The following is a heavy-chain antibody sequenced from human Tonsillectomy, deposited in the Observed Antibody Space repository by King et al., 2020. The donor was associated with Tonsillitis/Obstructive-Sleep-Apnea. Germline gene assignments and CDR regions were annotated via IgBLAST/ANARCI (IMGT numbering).Heavy chain of an antibody. CDR3: ARLFGVVVPAYFDY. CDR1: GYSFTSYW. CDR2: IYPGDADT. V-gene: IGHV5-51*01. D-gene: IGHD2-2*01. J-gene: IGHJ4*02. Sequence: QLVQSGAEVKKPGESLKISCKGSGYSFTSYWIGWVRQMPGKGLEWMGIIYPGDADTSSGPSCQGQVTNSADKSISTAYLQWSSLKASDTAMYYCARLFGVVVPAYFDYWGQGPLVTVSS.